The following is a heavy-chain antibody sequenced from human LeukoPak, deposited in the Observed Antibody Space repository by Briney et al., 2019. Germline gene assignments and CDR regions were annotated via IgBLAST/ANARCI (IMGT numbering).Heavy chain of an antibody. J-gene: IGHJ4*02. CDR2: ISGSGGST. CDR3: AKKVMITFGGVIVTSWGYFDY. D-gene: IGHD3-16*02. CDR1: GFTFSSYA. V-gene: IGHV3-23*01. Sequence: PGGSLRLSCAASGFTFSSYAMSWVRQAPGKGLEWVSAISGSGGSTYYADSVKGRFTISRDNSKNTLYLQMNSLRAEDTAVYYCAKKVMITFGGVIVTSWGYFDYWGQGTLVTVSS.